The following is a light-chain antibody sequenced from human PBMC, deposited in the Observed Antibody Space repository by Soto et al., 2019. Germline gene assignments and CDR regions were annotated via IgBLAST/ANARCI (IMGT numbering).Light chain of an antibody. CDR1: QSVSSN. CDR3: QHYHNWPLT. Sequence: EIVMTQSPATLSVSPGERATLSCRASQSVSSNLAWYQQKPGQAPRLLIYGASTRATGIPVRFNASGSGTEFTLTISSLQSEDFAVYYCQHYHNWPLTFSGGTKVEIK. V-gene: IGKV3-15*01. CDR2: GAS. J-gene: IGKJ4*01.